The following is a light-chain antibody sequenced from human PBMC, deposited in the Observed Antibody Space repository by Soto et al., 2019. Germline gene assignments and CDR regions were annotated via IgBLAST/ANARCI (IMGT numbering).Light chain of an antibody. CDR2: GAS. CDR1: QSISSSF. Sequence: EIGVTQSRGRLSVSAGQRPAGSGGASQSISSSFLAWYQQKPGQAPRLLIYGASSRATGIPDRFSGTGSETDFTLTISSLEPEDFAVYYCQQYDNSPITFGQGTQLEIK. V-gene: IGKV3-20*01. CDR3: QQYDNSPIT. J-gene: IGKJ5*01.